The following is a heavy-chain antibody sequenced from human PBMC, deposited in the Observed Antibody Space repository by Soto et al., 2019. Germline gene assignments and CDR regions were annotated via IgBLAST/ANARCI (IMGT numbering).Heavy chain of an antibody. J-gene: IGHJ4*02. Sequence: EVQLVESGGGMVEPGGYLRLSCAASGFTVSNAWMNWVRQAPGKGLERVGRIKSKIDGGTTDYAAPVKGRFSISRDDSNNTQYEQMDCLKTGGSAGYYCTLWGDCSSLLRAWGQGTLVTVSS. CDR3: TLWGDCSSLLRA. D-gene: IGHD2-21*02. V-gene: IGHV3-15*07. CDR2: IKSKIDGGTT. CDR1: GFTVSNAW.